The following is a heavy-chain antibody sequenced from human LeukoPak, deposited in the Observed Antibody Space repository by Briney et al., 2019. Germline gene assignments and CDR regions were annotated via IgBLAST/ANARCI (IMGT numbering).Heavy chain of an antibody. CDR1: GFTFSSYA. V-gene: IGHV3-23*01. J-gene: IGHJ4*02. Sequence: GGSLRLSCAASGFTFSSYAMSWVRQAPGKGLEWVSAISGSGGSTYYADSVKGRFTISRDNSKNTLYLQMNSLRAEDTAVYYCARIGTWYSSGWYNYWGQGTLVTVSS. D-gene: IGHD6-19*01. CDR2: ISGSGGST. CDR3: ARIGTWYSSGWYNY.